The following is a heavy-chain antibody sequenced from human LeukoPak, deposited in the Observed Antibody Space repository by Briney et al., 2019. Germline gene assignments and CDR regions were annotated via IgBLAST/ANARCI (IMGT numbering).Heavy chain of an antibody. Sequence: ASVKVSCKASGYTFTSYYMHWVRQAPGQGLEWMGIINPSGGSTSYAQKFQGRVTMTRDTSTSTVYMELSSLRSEDTAVYYCARALTGSGSGSYLDYWGQGTLVAVSS. CDR3: ARALTGSGSGSYLDY. J-gene: IGHJ4*02. V-gene: IGHV1-46*01. CDR1: GYTFTSYY. D-gene: IGHD3-10*01. CDR2: INPSGGST.